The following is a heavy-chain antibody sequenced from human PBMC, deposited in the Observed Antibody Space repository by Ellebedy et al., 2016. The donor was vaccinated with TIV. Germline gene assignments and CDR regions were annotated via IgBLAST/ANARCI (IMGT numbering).Heavy chain of an antibody. V-gene: IGHV4-59*11. CDR3: ARGVDYDFWTGYYTAFDP. J-gene: IGHJ5*02. CDR1: GGSISGHY. Sequence: SETLSLXCTVSGGSISGHYWNWVRQPPGKGLEWIAYIYDTGDTDYNPSLKSRVTISLDTSKNQFSLRLTSLTAADTAVYYCARGVDYDFWTGYYTAFDPWGQGTLVTVSS. D-gene: IGHD3-3*01. CDR2: IYDTGDT.